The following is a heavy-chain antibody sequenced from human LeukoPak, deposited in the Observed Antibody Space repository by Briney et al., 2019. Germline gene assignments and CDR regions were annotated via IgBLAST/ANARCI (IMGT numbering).Heavy chain of an antibody. D-gene: IGHD6-13*01. V-gene: IGHV4-59*08. J-gene: IGHJ4*02. CDR1: GGSISSYY. CDR3: ARLAGYSSPEHFDY. CDR2: IYYSGST. Sequence: SETLSLTCTVSGGSISSYYWSWTRQPPGKGLEWIGYIYYSGSTNYNPSLKSRVTISVDTSKNQFSLKLSSVTAADTAVYYCARLAGYSSPEHFDYWGQGTLVTVSS.